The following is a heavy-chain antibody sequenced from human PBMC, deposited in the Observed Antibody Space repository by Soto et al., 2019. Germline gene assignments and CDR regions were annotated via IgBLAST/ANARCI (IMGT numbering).Heavy chain of an antibody. V-gene: IGHV3-74*01. Sequence: EAQLEESGGGLVQPGGSLRLSCTASGITLSTYLMHWVRQAPGKGLVWVSRINPESTTLTYADSVTGRFTISRDNAKNTLYLQMNGLSAEDTAVYYCTKDTFGGRDSWGPGTLVTVSS. CDR3: TKDTFGGRDS. D-gene: IGHD2-15*01. CDR2: INPESTTL. J-gene: IGHJ4*02. CDR1: GITLSTYL.